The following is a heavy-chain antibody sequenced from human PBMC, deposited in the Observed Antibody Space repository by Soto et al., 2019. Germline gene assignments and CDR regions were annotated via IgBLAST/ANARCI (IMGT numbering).Heavy chain of an antibody. CDR2: IRGGGDT. J-gene: IGHJ6*02. V-gene: IGHV3-66*01. CDR1: GFTVSTDW. Sequence: GGSLRLSCAASGFTVSTDWMYWVRQAPGKGLEWVSVIRGGGDTFYADSVEGRFTISRDNSKNTVYLQMNSLRVEDTAVYYCVRKNYYYAMDLWGQGTTVTVSS. CDR3: VRKNYYYAMDL.